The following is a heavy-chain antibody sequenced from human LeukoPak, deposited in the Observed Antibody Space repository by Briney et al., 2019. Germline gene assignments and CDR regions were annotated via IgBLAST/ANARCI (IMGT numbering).Heavy chain of an antibody. Sequence: SETLSLTCTVSGGSISSYYWSWIRQPPGKGLEWIRYIYYSGSTNYNPSLKSRVTISVDTSKNQFSLKLSSVTAADTAVYYCARGTYYYDSSGYYYVYYFDYWGQGTLVTVSS. CDR1: GGSISSYY. CDR2: IYYSGST. V-gene: IGHV4-59*01. CDR3: ARGTYYYDSSGYYYVYYFDY. D-gene: IGHD3-22*01. J-gene: IGHJ4*02.